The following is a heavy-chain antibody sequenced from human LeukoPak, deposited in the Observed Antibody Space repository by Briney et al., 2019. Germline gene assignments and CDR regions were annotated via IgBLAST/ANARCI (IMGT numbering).Heavy chain of an antibody. CDR1: GFTFSNYA. CDR3: AKDLDDYYDSSGSGNY. V-gene: IGHV3-23*01. D-gene: IGHD3-22*01. CDR2: ISGSDGSI. J-gene: IGHJ4*02. Sequence: TGGSLRLSCAASGFTFSNYAMKWVRQAPGKGLEWVSGISGSDGSIYYGDSVKGRFTISRDNSKNTLYLQMNSLRAEDTAIYYCAKDLDDYYDSSGSGNYWGQGALVTVSS.